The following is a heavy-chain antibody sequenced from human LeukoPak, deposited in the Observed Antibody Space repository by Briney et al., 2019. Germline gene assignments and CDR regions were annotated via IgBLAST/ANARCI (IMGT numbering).Heavy chain of an antibody. CDR2: IKSDGSTT. CDR1: GSTFNSHW. V-gene: IGHV3-74*01. Sequence: GGSLRPSCAASGSTFNSHWMHWVRQAPGKGLVWVSRIKSDGSTTTYADSVRGRFTISRDYAKNTLYLQMNSLRADDTAVYYCAYGDFAKCDYWGQGTLVTVSS. CDR3: AYGDFAKCDY. D-gene: IGHD4-17*01. J-gene: IGHJ4*02.